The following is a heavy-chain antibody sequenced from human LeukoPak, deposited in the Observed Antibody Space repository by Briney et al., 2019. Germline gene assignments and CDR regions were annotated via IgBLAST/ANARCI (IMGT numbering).Heavy chain of an antibody. D-gene: IGHD1-26*01. Sequence: SETLSLTCAVSGYSISSGDYWGWIRQPPGKGLDWIGSIYHSGSTYYNPSLKSRVTVSVDTSKNQFSLKLNSVTAADTAVYYCARRNTYYGPFDYWGQGTLVTVSS. CDR2: IYHSGST. CDR1: GYSISSGDY. J-gene: IGHJ4*02. V-gene: IGHV4-38-2*01. CDR3: ARRNTYYGPFDY.